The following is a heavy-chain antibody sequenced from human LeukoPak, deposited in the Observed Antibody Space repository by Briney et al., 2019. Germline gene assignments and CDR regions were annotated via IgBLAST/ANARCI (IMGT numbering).Heavy chain of an antibody. D-gene: IGHD3-16*01. CDR2: IYSGGST. CDR1: GFTVSSNY. V-gene: IGHV3-66*02. J-gene: IGHJ4*02. Sequence: SCKASGFTVSSNYMSWVRQAPGKGLEWVSVIYSGGSTYYADSVKGRFTISRDNSKNTLYLQMNSLRAEDTAVYYCAREIRSGYYFDYWGQGTLVTVSS. CDR3: AREIRSGYYFDY.